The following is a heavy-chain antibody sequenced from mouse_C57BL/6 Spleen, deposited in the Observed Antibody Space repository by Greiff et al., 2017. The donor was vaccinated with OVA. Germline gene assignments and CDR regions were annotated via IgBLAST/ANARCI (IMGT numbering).Heavy chain of an antibody. CDR1: GFTFSDYG. J-gene: IGHJ4*01. D-gene: IGHD1-1*01. Sequence: EVKLVESGGGLVKPGGSLKLSCAASGFTFSDYGMHWVRQAPEKGLEWVAYISSGSSTIYYADTVQGRFTIYRDNAKNTLFLQMTSLRSEDTAMYYCARRGYYGSSSYYYAMDYWGQGTSVTVSS. CDR3: ARRGYYGSSSYYYAMDY. CDR2: ISSGSSTI. V-gene: IGHV5-17*01.